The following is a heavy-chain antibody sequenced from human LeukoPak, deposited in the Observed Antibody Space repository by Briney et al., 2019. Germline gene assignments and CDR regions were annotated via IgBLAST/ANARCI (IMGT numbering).Heavy chain of an antibody. CDR2: IFTDGSGDVI. Sequence: PGGSLRLSCATSGLIVSNNYMSWVRQAPGGGLEWVSTIFTDGSGDVIKYADSVKARFTISRDNSKNILYLQMTRLRAEDTAVYYCARGLAAEGYFDYWGQGALVIVSS. CDR3: ARGLAAEGYFDY. J-gene: IGHJ4*02. D-gene: IGHD6-13*01. CDR1: GLIVSNNY. V-gene: IGHV3-53*01.